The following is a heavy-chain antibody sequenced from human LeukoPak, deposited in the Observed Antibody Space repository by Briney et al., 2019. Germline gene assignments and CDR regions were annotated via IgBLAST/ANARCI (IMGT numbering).Heavy chain of an antibody. J-gene: IGHJ5*02. CDR3: ARGTVGYCSGGSCQGWFDP. CDR2: IYYSGST. V-gene: IGHV4-39*07. CDR1: GGSIGRTGYY. D-gene: IGHD2-15*01. Sequence: PSETLSLTCTVSGGSIGRTGYYWGWIRQPPGKGLEWIGNIYYSGSTYYNPSLKSRVTISVDRSKNQFSLKLSSVTAADTAVYYCARGTVGYCSGGSCQGWFDPWGQGTLVTVSS.